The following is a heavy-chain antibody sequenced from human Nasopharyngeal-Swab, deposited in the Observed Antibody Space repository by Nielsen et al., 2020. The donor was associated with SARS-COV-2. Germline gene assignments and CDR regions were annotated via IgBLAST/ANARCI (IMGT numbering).Heavy chain of an antibody. V-gene: IGHV1-69*01. Sequence: WVRQAPGQGLEWMGGIIPIFGTANYAQKFQGRVTITADESTSTAYMELSSLRSEDTAVYYCARDRGSNFDYWGQGTLVTVFS. J-gene: IGHJ4*02. CDR3: ARDRGSNFDY. D-gene: IGHD5-12*01. CDR2: IIPIFGTA.